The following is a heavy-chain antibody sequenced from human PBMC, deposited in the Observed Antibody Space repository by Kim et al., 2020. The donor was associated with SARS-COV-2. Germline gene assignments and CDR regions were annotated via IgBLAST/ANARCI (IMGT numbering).Heavy chain of an antibody. D-gene: IGHD5-12*01. J-gene: IGHJ4*02. V-gene: IGHV3-30*02. Sequence: YADAMKGLFTISRDNSKNTLYLQMNSLRAEDTAVYYCAKCPRRDGYPSSWGQGTLVTVSS. CDR3: AKCPRRDGYPSS.